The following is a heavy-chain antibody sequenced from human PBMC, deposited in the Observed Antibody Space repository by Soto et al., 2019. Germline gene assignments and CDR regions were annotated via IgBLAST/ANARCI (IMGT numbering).Heavy chain of an antibody. Sequence: SQTLSLTCAISGDSVSSNIATWNWIRQSPSRGLEWLGRTYYRSKWHNEYAVSVKSRITIISDTSKNQVSLQQNSMTPEDTAVYYCAISSVGNHKVSFDYWGQGSVVTVSS. CDR3: AISSVGNHKVSFDY. V-gene: IGHV6-1*01. D-gene: IGHD7-27*01. CDR2: TYYRSKWHN. J-gene: IGHJ4*02. CDR1: GDSVSSNIAT.